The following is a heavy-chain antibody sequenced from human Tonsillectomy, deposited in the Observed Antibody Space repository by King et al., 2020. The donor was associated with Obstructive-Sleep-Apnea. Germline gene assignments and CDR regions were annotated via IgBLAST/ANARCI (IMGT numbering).Heavy chain of an antibody. Sequence: VQLVQSGAEVKKPGASVKVSCKVSGYTLTDLSIHWVRQAPGQGVEWMGSFDPEDGETIYAQRFQGRVTMTEDTSTDTAYMELSSLRSEDTAVYYCATSKPMIVAVMVYWGQGTLVTVSS. CDR1: GYTLTDLS. CDR3: ATSKPMIVAVMVY. V-gene: IGHV1-24*01. CDR2: FDPEDGET. J-gene: IGHJ4*02. D-gene: IGHD3-22*01.